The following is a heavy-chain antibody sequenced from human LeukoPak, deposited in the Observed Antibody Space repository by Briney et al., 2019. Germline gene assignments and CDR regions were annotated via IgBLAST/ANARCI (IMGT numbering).Heavy chain of an antibody. D-gene: IGHD1-7*01. CDR2: INPSGGST. J-gene: IGHJ3*02. CDR3: ARDPRNYEVEDAFDI. V-gene: IGHV1-46*01. Sequence: ASVKVSCKASGYTFTSYYMHWVRQAPGQGLEWMGIINPSGGSTSYAQKFQGRITMTRDTSTSTVYMGLSSLRSEDTAVYYCARDPRNYEVEDAFDIWGQGTMATVSS. CDR1: GYTFTSYY.